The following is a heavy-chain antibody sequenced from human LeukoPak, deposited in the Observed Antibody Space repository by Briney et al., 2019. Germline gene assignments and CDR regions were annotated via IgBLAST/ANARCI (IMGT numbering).Heavy chain of an antibody. J-gene: IGHJ3*02. CDR2: ITGYGGNT. V-gene: IGHV3-23*01. D-gene: IGHD2-15*01. Sequence: GGSLRLSCAASGFTFSSHAMSWVRQAPGKGLEWVSSITGYGGNTYYADSVKGQSTISRDNPKSTLYLQMNSLGAEDTAVYFCARDKVVPVGGNAFDIWGQGTMVIVSS. CDR1: GFTFSSHA. CDR3: ARDKVVPVGGNAFDI.